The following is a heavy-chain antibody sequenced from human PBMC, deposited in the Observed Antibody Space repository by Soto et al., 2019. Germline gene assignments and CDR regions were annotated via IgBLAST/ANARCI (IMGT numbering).Heavy chain of an antibody. CDR2: ISGTGGST. CDR1: GFTFNNYA. J-gene: IGHJ4*02. V-gene: IGHV3-23*01. CDR3: AKDRLGGNFDY. Sequence: GGSLRLSCAASGFTFNNYAMNWVRQAPGKGHEWVATISGTGGSTYYADSVKGRFTISRDNSKNTLYLQMNSLRVEDTAVYYCAKDRLGGNFDYWGQGTQVTVSS.